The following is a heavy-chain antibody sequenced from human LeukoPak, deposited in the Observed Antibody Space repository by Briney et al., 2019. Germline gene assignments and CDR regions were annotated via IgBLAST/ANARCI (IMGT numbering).Heavy chain of an antibody. V-gene: IGHV4-31*03. CDR3: ATSRMLRNWFDP. J-gene: IGHJ5*02. D-gene: IGHD2-8*01. CDR1: CGFISRGGYY. CDR2: IYYSGST. Sequence: TLSLTYTVACGFISRGGYYWSWLRQHPGKGLQRIGYIYYSGSTYYNPSLKSRVTISVDTSKNQFSLKLSSVTAADTAVYYCATSRMLRNWFDPWGQGTLVTVSS.